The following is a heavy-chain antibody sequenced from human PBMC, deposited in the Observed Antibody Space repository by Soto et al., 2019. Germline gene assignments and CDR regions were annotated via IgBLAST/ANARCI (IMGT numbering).Heavy chain of an antibody. D-gene: IGHD5-18*01. V-gene: IGHV5-51*01. CDR1: GYSFTSYW. CDR2: IYPGDSDT. CDR3: ARRDKAMVTGADFDI. Sequence: GESLKISCKGSGYSFTSYWIGWVRQMPGKGLAWMGIIYPGDSDTRYSTSFQGQVTISADRSISTAYLQWSSLKASDTAMYYCARRDKAMVTGADFDIWGQGTIVTVSS. J-gene: IGHJ3*02.